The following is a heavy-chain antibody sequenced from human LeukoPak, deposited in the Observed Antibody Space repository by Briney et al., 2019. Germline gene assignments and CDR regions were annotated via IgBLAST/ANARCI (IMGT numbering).Heavy chain of an antibody. Sequence: SETLSLTCTVSGVSISSYYWSWIRQPAGKGLDWIGRLHTSGSTYYNPFFKSRVTMSVDTSKNQFSLKLSSVTAADTAVYYCAKSRTWTTDAFDLWGQGTMVTVSS. V-gene: IGHV4-4*07. CDR3: AKSRTWTTDAFDL. D-gene: IGHD4-17*01. CDR2: LHTSGST. J-gene: IGHJ3*01. CDR1: GVSISSYY.